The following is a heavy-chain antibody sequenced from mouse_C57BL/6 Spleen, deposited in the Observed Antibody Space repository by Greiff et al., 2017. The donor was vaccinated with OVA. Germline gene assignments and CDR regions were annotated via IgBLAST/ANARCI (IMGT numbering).Heavy chain of an antibody. D-gene: IGHD2-10*02. J-gene: IGHJ1*03. CDR1: GYSFTGYF. CDR3: ARTGYDRNWYFDV. V-gene: IGHV1-20*01. CDR2: INPYNGDT. Sequence: VQLQQSGPELVKPGDSVKISCKASGYSFTGYFMNWVMQSPGKSLEWIGRINPYNGDTFYNQKFKGKATLTVDKSSSTAHMELRSLTTEYAAVYYWARTGYDRNWYFDVWGTGTTVTVSS.